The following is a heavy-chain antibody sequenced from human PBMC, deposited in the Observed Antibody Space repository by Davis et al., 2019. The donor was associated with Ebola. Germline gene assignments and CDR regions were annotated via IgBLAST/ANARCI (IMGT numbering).Heavy chain of an antibody. CDR1: GFTFSNAW. Sequence: GESLKISCVASGFTFSNAWMRWVRQAPGKGLEWVANIKQDGSEKYYVDSVKGRFTISRDNSKNTLYLQMNSLRAEDTAVYYCARFTVLRWFDPWGQGTLVTVSS. D-gene: IGHD4-17*01. V-gene: IGHV3-7*03. CDR3: ARFTVLRWFDP. J-gene: IGHJ5*02. CDR2: IKQDGSEK.